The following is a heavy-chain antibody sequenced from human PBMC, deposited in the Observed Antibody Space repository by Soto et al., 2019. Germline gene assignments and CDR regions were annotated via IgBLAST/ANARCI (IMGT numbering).Heavy chain of an antibody. CDR3: ARDPLRRYSYGQDLGY. CDR1: KFIFSSYR. CDR2: ISSSSSYI. D-gene: IGHD5-18*01. V-gene: IGHV3-21*01. Sequence: GGSLRLSCAASKFIFSSYRMNWVRQALGKGLEWVSSISSSSSYIYYADSVKGRFNISRDNAKNSLYLQMNSLRAEDTAGYYCARDPLRRYSYGQDLGYWGQGTLVTVSS. J-gene: IGHJ4*02.